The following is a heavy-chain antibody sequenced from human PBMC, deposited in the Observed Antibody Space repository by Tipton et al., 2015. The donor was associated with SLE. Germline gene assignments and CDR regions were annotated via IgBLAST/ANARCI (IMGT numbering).Heavy chain of an antibody. CDR3: ARGEGRDGYNSRFGI. CDR2: ISNDGSNK. J-gene: IGHJ3*02. V-gene: IGHV3-30-3*01. Sequence: SLRLSCAASGFTFTSYAIHWVRQAPGKGLEWVAVISNDGSNKYYADSVKGRFTISRDNSKNILYLQMNSLRSEDTAVYYCARGEGRDGYNSRFGIWGQGTMVTVSS. D-gene: IGHD5-24*01. CDR1: GFTFTSYA.